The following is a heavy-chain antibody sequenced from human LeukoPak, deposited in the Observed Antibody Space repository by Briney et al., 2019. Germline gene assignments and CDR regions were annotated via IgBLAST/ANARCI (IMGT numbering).Heavy chain of an antibody. V-gene: IGHV3-33*01. CDR1: GFTFSSYG. Sequence: GGSLRLSCAASGFTFSSYGMHWVRQAPGKGLEWVAVIWYDGSNKYYADSVKGRFTISRDNSKNTLYLQMNSLRAEGTAVYYCARDPNYDFWSGYYGNYYGMDVWGQGTTVTVSS. J-gene: IGHJ6*02. D-gene: IGHD3-3*01. CDR2: IWYDGSNK. CDR3: ARDPNYDFWSGYYGNYYGMDV.